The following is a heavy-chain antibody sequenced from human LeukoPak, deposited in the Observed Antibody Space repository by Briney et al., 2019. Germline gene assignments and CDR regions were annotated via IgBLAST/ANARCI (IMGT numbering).Heavy chain of an antibody. V-gene: IGHV3-48*01. Sequence: GGSLRLSCAASGFTFSSYNMNWVRQAPGKGLEWVSYISTSSSTIDYADSVKGRFTISRDNAKNSPYMQMNSLRAEDTAMYLCARAWGYSYGYSDNWGEGGLLTVSS. CDR1: GFTFSSYN. D-gene: IGHD5-18*01. CDR3: ARAWGYSYGYSDN. CDR2: ISTSSSTI. J-gene: IGHJ4*02.